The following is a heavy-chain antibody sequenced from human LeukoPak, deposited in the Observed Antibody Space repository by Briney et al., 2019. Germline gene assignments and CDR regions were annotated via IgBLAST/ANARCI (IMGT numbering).Heavy chain of an antibody. Sequence: GNSPKISCEASGYSFTSYWIAWVRQMPGKGLEYMGVIYPGDSDTRYSPSFQGQVTISADKSISTAYLQWTSLKASDTAMYYCARTYDILSGYYGTGWLDPWGQGTLVTVSS. CDR1: GYSFTSYW. J-gene: IGHJ5*02. CDR3: ARTYDILSGYYGTGWLDP. V-gene: IGHV5-51*01. CDR2: IYPGDSDT. D-gene: IGHD3-9*01.